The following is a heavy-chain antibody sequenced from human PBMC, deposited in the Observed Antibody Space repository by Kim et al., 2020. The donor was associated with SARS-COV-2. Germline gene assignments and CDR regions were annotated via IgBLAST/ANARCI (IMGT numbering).Heavy chain of an antibody. CDR2: IYWDDDK. CDR1: GFSLSTSGVG. V-gene: IGHV2-5*02. D-gene: IGHD6-19*01. Sequence: SGPTLVKPTQTLTLTCTFSGFSLSTSGVGVGWIRQPPGKALEWLALIYWDDDKRYSPSPKSRLTITKDTSKNQVVLTMTNMDPVDTATYYCAHYSSVAVAGDYWGQGTLVTVSS. J-gene: IGHJ4*02. CDR3: AHYSSVAVAGDY.